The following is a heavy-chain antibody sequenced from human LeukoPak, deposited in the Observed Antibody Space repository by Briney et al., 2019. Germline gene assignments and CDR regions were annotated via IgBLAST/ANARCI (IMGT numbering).Heavy chain of an antibody. CDR3: AKDWSFRSWELLTYFDQ. CDR2: ISWNGGSI. Sequence: GRSLRLSCAASGFTFSSYAMHWVRQAPGKGLEWVSGISWNGGSIGYAPSVKGRFTISRDNAKNSLFLEMSGLRVEDTAFYYCAKDWSFRSWELLTYFDQWGQGTLVTVPS. V-gene: IGHV3-9*01. CDR1: GFTFSSYA. D-gene: IGHD6-13*01. J-gene: IGHJ4*02.